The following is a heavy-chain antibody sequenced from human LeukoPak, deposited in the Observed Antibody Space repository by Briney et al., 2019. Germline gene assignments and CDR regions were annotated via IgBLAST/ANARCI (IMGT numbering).Heavy chain of an antibody. Sequence: GGSLRLSCAASGFTFDDYGMSWVRQAPGKGLEWVSVIYSGGSTYYADSVKGRFTISRDNSKNTLYLQMNSLRAEDTAVYYCARDKRSSYYYYGMDVWGQGTTVTVSS. J-gene: IGHJ6*02. CDR2: IYSGGST. CDR1: GFTFDDYG. CDR3: ARDKRSSYYYYGMDV. V-gene: IGHV3-66*01.